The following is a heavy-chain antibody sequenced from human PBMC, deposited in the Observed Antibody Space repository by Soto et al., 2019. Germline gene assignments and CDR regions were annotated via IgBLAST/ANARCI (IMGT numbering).Heavy chain of an antibody. J-gene: IGHJ4*02. D-gene: IGHD3-9*01. CDR3: TTDRRSPYYDILTGYYFFGKEYYFDY. Sequence: GGSLRLSCAASGFTFSNAWMNWVRQAPGKGLEWVGRIKSKTDGGTTDYAAPVKGRFTISRDDSKNTLYLQMNSLKTEDTAMYYCTTDRRSPYYDILTGYYFFGKEYYFDYWGQGTLVTVSS. V-gene: IGHV3-15*07. CDR1: GFTFSNAW. CDR2: IKSKTDGGTT.